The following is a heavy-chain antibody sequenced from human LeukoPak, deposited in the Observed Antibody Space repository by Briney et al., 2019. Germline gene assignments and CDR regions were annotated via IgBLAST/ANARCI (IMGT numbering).Heavy chain of an antibody. CDR2: IWHSGNT. V-gene: IGHV4-30-2*01. Sequence: SEPLSLPCPVSGGSINSDAYYWSWIRQPPGKGLAWIGYIWHSGNTNYNPSLKSRVTISVDRSKNQFSLKVSSVTAADTAVYYCARVFKSAGAFDIWGQGTMGTVSS. J-gene: IGHJ3*02. CDR3: ARVFKSAGAFDI. CDR1: GGSINSDAYY. D-gene: IGHD6-25*01.